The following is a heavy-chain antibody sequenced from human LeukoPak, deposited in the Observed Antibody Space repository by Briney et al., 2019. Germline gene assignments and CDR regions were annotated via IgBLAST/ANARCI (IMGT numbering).Heavy chain of an antibody. CDR1: GFTFSSYE. J-gene: IGHJ3*02. Sequence: PGGSLRLSCAASGFTFSSYEMNWARQAPGKGLEWVSYISSSGSTKHYADSVKGRFTISRDNAKNSLYLQMNSLRAEDTAVYYCARDSGYDDAFDIWGQGTMVTVSS. CDR3: ARDSGYDDAFDI. V-gene: IGHV3-48*03. CDR2: ISSSGSTK. D-gene: IGHD5-12*01.